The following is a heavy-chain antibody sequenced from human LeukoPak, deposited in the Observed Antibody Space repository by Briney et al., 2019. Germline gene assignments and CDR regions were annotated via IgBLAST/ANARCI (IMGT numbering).Heavy chain of an antibody. J-gene: IGHJ4*02. CDR1: GFTFSSYG. CDR3: ASVSYYYDSSGYYPHYFDY. V-gene: IGHV3-30*02. D-gene: IGHD3-22*01. CDR2: IRYDGSNK. Sequence: GGSLRLSRAASGFTFSSYGMHWVRQAPGKGLEWVAFIRYDGSNKYYADSVKGRFTISRDNAKSSLYLQMNSLRAEDAAVFYCASVSYYYDSSGYYPHYFDYWGQGTLVTVSS.